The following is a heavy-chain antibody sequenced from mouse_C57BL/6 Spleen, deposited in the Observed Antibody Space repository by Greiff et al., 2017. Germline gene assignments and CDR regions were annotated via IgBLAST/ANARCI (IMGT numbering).Heavy chain of an antibody. Sequence: QVQLQQPGAELVKPGASVKLSCKASGYTFTSYWMHWVKQRPGRGLEWIGRIDPNSGGTKYNEKFKSKATLTVDKPSSPAYMQLSSLTYEDSAVYSRAREGSNDVLYAIDYWGQGTSVTVSS. D-gene: IGHD2-12*01. J-gene: IGHJ4*01. V-gene: IGHV1-72*01. CDR3: AREGSNDVLYAIDY. CDR1: GYTFTSYW. CDR2: IDPNSGGT.